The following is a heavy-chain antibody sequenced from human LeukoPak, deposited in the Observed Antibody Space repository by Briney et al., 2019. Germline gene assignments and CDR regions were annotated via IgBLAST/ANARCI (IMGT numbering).Heavy chain of an antibody. CDR1: GYTFTGYY. Sequence: ASVKVSCKASGYTFTGYYMHWVRQAPGQGLEWMGWINPNSGGTNYAQKFQGRVTMTRDTSISTAYMELSRLRSDDTAVYYCARGSGSYRGRFDYWGQGTLVTVSS. V-gene: IGHV1-2*02. D-gene: IGHD1-26*01. J-gene: IGHJ4*02. CDR3: ARGSGSYRGRFDY. CDR2: INPNSGGT.